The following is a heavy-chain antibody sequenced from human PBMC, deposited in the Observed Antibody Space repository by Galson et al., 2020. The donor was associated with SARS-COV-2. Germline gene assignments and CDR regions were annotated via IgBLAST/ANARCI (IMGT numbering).Heavy chain of an antibody. CDR1: GLTFSSYG. D-gene: IGHD1-26*01. CDR2: ISYDGRNK. CDR3: AACIVGATKREYYYYYGMDV. V-gene: IGHV3-30*03. Sequence: TGGSLRLSCAASGLTFSSYGMHWVRQAPGKGLEWVAVISYDGRNKYYADSVKGRFTTSRDNSKNTLFLQMNSLRAEDTAVYYCAACIVGATKREYYYYYGMDVWGQGTTVTVSS. J-gene: IGHJ6*02.